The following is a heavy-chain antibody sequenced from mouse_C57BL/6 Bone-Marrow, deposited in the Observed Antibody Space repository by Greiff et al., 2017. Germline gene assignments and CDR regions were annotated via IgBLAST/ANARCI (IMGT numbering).Heavy chain of an antibody. V-gene: IGHV5-16*01. CDR2: INYDGSST. Sequence: EVKLVESEGGLVQPGSSMKLSCTASGFTFSDYYMAWVRQVPEKGLEWVANINYDGSSTYYLDSLKSRFIISRDNAKNILYLQMSSLKSEDTATYYCARDRGGNYSYYFDYWGQGTTLTVSS. J-gene: IGHJ2*01. CDR1: GFTFSDYY. D-gene: IGHD2-1*01. CDR3: ARDRGGNYSYYFDY.